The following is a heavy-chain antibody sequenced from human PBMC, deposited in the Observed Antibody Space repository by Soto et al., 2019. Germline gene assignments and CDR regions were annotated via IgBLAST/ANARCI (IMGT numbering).Heavy chain of an antibody. V-gene: IGHV4-30-2*01. CDR3: ASAGGLGAVAADY. Sequence: QLQLQESGSGLVKPSQTLSLTCAVSGGSISSGGYSWSWIRQPPGKGLEWIGYIYHSGSTYYNPSLTSRVTIPVDRSKNQFSLKLSSVTAADTAVYYCASAGGLGAVAADYWGPGTLVTVSS. D-gene: IGHD6-19*01. J-gene: IGHJ4*02. CDR2: IYHSGST. CDR1: GGSISSGGYS.